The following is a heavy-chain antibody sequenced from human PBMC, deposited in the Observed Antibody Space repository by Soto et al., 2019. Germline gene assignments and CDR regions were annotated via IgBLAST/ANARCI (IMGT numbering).Heavy chain of an antibody. CDR2: IYHSGRT. V-gene: IGHV4-30-2*01. CDR3: ATQGFYRMGV. CDR1: GCSISSGGYS. J-gene: IGHJ6*02. Sequence: SETLSLTCAVPGCSISSGGYSWSWIRQPPGKGLEWIGYIYHSGRTYYNPSLKSRVTISVDKSKNQFSLKLSSVTAADTAMFYCATQGFYRMGVWGRGTAVS.